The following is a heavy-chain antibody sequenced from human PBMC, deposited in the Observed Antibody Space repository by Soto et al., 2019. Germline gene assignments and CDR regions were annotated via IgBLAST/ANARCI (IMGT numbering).Heavy chain of an antibody. D-gene: IGHD2-2*01. CDR1: GFTFDDYA. V-gene: IGHV3-9*01. Sequence: EVQLVESGGGLVQPGRSLRLSCAASGFTFDDYAMHWVRQAPGKGLEWVSGISWNSGSIGYADSVKGRFTISRDNAKNSLYLQMNSLRAEDTALYYCARACSSTRCSAYPYYYGMDVWGQGTTVTVSS. J-gene: IGHJ6*02. CDR2: ISWNSGSI. CDR3: ARACSSTRCSAYPYYYGMDV.